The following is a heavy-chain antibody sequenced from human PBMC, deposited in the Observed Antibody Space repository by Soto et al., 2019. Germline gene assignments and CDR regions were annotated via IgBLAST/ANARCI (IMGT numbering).Heavy chain of an antibody. CDR2: ISVYNGNT. Sequence: QVQLVQSGAEVKEPGASVKVSCKASGYTFTSYGFTWLRQAPGQGLEWMGWISVYNGNTNYAQNVQGRVTMTTDTSTTTAYMELRRLRSDDTAVYYCARGGYCGSTSCYTTFEYWGQGTLVTVSS. J-gene: IGHJ4*02. CDR3: ARGGYCGSTSCYTTFEY. V-gene: IGHV1-18*04. D-gene: IGHD2-2*01. CDR1: GYTFTSYG.